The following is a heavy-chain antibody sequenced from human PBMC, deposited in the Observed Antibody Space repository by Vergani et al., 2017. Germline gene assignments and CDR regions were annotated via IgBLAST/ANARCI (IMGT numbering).Heavy chain of an antibody. CDR1: GYSISSGYY. Sequence: QVQLQESGPGLVKPSETLSLTCAVSGYSISSGYYWGWIRQPPGKGLEWIGSIYHSGSTYYNPSLKSRVTISVDTSKNQFSLKLSSVTAADTAVYYCARGAIVGYDGYYFDYWGQGTLVTVSS. CDR3: ARGAIVGYDGYYFDY. CDR2: IYHSGST. J-gene: IGHJ4*02. V-gene: IGHV4-38-2*01. D-gene: IGHD5-12*01.